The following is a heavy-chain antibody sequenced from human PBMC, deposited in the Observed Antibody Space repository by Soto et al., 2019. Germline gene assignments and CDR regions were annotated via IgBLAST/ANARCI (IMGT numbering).Heavy chain of an antibody. V-gene: IGHV4-59*08. Sequence: SETLSLTCTVSGGSISSYYWSWIRQPPGKGLEWIGYIYYSGSTNYNPSLKSRVTISVDTSKNQFSLKLSSVTAADTAVYYCARHPYSSSPHFDYWGQGTLVTVSS. D-gene: IGHD6-6*01. CDR2: IYYSGST. CDR3: ARHPYSSSPHFDY. J-gene: IGHJ4*02. CDR1: GGSISSYY.